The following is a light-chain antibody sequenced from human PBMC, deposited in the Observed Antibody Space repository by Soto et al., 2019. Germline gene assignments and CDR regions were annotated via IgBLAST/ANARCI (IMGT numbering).Light chain of an antibody. V-gene: IGKV3-15*01. CDR1: KSVSSN. J-gene: IGKJ2*02. CDR3: QQYNNWPRGT. Sequence: EIVMTQSPATLSVSPGERATLSCRASKSVSSNLAWYQQKPGQAPSLLIYGASTRATGIPARFSGSGSGTEFTLTISSLQSEDFAVYYCQQYNNWPRGTFGQGTKLEIK. CDR2: GAS.